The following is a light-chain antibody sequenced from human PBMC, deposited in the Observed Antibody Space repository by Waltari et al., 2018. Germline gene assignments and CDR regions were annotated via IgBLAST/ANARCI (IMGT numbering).Light chain of an antibody. J-gene: IGLJ1*01. CDR3: CSYVGTITPYV. Sequence: QSALTQPASVSGSPGQSVTISCTGTSSDVGSYNLVSWYQHHPGKAPKLMIYEANKRPSGVSNRFSGSKSGITASLTISGLQAEDEADYYCCSYVGTITPYVFGSGTKVTVL. CDR1: SSDVGSYNL. CDR2: EAN. V-gene: IGLV2-23*01.